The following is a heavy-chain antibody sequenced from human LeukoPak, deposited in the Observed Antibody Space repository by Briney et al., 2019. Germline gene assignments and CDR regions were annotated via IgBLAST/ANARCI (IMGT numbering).Heavy chain of an antibody. Sequence: ASVKVSCMASGYTFTSYGISWVRQAPGQGLEWMGWISAYNGNTNYAQKLQGRVTMTTDTSTRTAYMELRSLRSDDTAVYYCAISVVVFNWFDPWGQGTLVTVSS. CDR3: AISVVVFNWFDP. CDR1: GYTFTSYG. V-gene: IGHV1-18*01. CDR2: ISAYNGNT. D-gene: IGHD2-15*01. J-gene: IGHJ5*02.